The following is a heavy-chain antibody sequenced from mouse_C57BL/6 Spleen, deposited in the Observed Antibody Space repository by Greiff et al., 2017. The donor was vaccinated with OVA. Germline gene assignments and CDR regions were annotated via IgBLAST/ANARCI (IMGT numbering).Heavy chain of an antibody. J-gene: IGHJ4*01. D-gene: IGHD2-5*01. Sequence: VKLQQPGAELVKPGASVKMSCKASGYTFTSYWITWVKQRPGQGLEWIGDIYPGSGSTNYNEKFKSKATLTVDTSSSTAYMQLSRRTSEDSAVYFGARDSNHGWRAMDYWGQGTSVTVSS. V-gene: IGHV1-55*01. CDR2: IYPGSGST. CDR1: GYTFTSYW. CDR3: ARDSNHGWRAMDY.